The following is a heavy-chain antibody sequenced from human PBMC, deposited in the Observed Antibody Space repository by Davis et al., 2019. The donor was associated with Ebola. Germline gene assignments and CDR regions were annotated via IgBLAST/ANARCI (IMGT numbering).Heavy chain of an antibody. D-gene: IGHD6-19*01. CDR2: INPNFGGK. Sequence: ASVKVSCKASGYTFAAHYIHWVRQAPGQGLEWMGRINPNFGGKIYAQKFQDRVTLTIDTSINTAYMELDSLRSDDTAVYYCARELLTAGPGDYYYYGMDVWGRGTTVTVSS. CDR1: GYTFAAHY. V-gene: IGHV1-2*06. CDR3: ARELLTAGPGDYYYYGMDV. J-gene: IGHJ6*04.